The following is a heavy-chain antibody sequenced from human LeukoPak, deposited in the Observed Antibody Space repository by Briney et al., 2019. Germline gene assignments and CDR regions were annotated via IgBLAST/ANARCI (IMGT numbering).Heavy chain of an antibody. CDR3: VSRGPKSVLEYYYYYGMDV. CDR2: FDPEDGET. Sequence: GASVKVCCKVSGYTLTELSMHWVRQAPGKGLEWMGGFDPEDGETIYAQKFQGRVTMTEDTSTDTAYMELSSLRSEDTAVYYCVSRGPKSVLEYYYYYGMDVWGQGTTVTVSS. D-gene: IGHD3-3*01. CDR1: GYTLTELS. J-gene: IGHJ6*02. V-gene: IGHV1-24*01.